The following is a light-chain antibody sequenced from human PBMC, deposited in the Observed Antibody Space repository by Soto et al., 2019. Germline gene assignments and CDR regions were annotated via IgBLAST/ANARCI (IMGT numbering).Light chain of an antibody. Sequence: IQMTQSPATLSVSPGERATLSCRASQTIYSNVAWYQQRPGQAPRLLIYRASARATGIPARFSGSGSGTEFTLTSGSLQSEDSAGYYCQQYQNLWTFGQGTKVEIK. J-gene: IGKJ1*01. CDR1: QTIYSN. CDR3: QQYQNLWT. CDR2: RAS. V-gene: IGKV3-15*01.